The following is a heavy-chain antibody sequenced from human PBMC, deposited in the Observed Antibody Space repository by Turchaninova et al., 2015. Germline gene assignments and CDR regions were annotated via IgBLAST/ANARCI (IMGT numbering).Heavy chain of an antibody. CDR3: ARSRRCSGGSCFDAFDI. Sequence: QVQLVQSGAEVKKPGSSVQVSCQASGGPFSSYAISWVRQAPGQGIEWMGGIIPICGTAIYAKEFQGRVRITADESTSTAYMELSSLGSEDTAVYYCARSRRCSGGSCFDAFDIWGQGTMVTVSS. CDR2: IIPICGTA. CDR1: GGPFSSYA. V-gene: IGHV1-69*01. J-gene: IGHJ3*02. D-gene: IGHD2-15*01.